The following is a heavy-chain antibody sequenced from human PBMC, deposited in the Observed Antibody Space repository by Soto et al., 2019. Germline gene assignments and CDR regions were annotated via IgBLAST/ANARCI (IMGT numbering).Heavy chain of an antibody. V-gene: IGHV3-72*01. CDR2: TKDKAYSYTT. J-gene: IGHJ4*02. Sequence: PGGSLRLSCSASGFSLSDLFIDWVRQAPGKGLEWVGRTKDKAYSYTTEYAASMKGRFTISRDESRNSLYLQMSSLKTEDTAVYYCASIRGVFGYWGQGTLVTVSS. CDR3: ASIRGVFGY. D-gene: IGHD3-10*01. CDR1: GFSLSDLF.